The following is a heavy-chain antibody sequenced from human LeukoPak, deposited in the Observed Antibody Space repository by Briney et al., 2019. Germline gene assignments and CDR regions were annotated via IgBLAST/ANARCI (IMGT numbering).Heavy chain of an antibody. Sequence: ASVKVSCKASGGTLSSYAISWVRQAPGQALEWMGRNIPIFGTANYAQKFQGRVTITTHESTSTAYMELSSLRSEDTAVYYCARDNDIVVVAAARDWYFDLWGRGTLVTVSS. CDR3: ARDNDIVVVAAARDWYFDL. V-gene: IGHV1-69*05. D-gene: IGHD2-15*01. CDR2: NIPIFGTA. J-gene: IGHJ2*01. CDR1: GGTLSSYA.